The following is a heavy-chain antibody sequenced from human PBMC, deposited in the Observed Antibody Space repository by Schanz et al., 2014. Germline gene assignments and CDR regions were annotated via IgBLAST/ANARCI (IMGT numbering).Heavy chain of an antibody. CDR3: ARARSWPDY. CDR1: GGSISSSNW. J-gene: IGHJ4*02. V-gene: IGHV4-4*02. D-gene: IGHD6-13*01. Sequence: QVQLQESGPGLVKPSGTLSLTCAVSGGSISSSNWWSWVRQPPGKGLDWIGEIFHTGSTKYNPSLKSRVTVSVDEPKNQCTLKPNSVTAADTAVYYCARARSWPDYWGQGTLVTVSS. CDR2: IFHTGST.